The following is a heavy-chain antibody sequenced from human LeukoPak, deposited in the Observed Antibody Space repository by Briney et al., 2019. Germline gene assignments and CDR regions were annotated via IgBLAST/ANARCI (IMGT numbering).Heavy chain of an antibody. CDR1: GFTFSSYA. D-gene: IGHD3-10*01. CDR2: INHSGST. Sequence: PGGSLRLSCAASGFTFSSYAMSWVRQAPGKGLEWIGEINHSGSTNYNPSLKSRVTISLDTSKKQFSLKLRSVTAADTAVYYCARRPLRFGEDYFDDWGQGTLVTVSS. CDR3: ARRPLRFGEDYFDD. V-gene: IGHV4-34*01. J-gene: IGHJ4*02.